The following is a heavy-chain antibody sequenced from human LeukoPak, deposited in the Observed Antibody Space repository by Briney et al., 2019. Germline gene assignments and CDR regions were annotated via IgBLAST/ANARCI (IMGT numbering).Heavy chain of an antibody. CDR2: IYYSGST. J-gene: IGHJ4*03. Sequence: PSETLSLTCTVSGGSISSSSYYWGWIRQPPGKGLEWIGSIYYSGSTYYNPSLKSRVAISLDTSKNQFSLKVSSVTAADTAVYYCARSIGLIQVWGGYFDYWGQGTLVTVSS. V-gene: IGHV4-39*07. CDR1: GGSISSSSYY. CDR3: ARSIGLIQVWGGYFDY. D-gene: IGHD3-10*01.